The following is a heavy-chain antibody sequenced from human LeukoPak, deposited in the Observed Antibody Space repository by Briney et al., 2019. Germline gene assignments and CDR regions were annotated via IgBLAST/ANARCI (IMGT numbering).Heavy chain of an antibody. CDR2: IIPILGIA. V-gene: IGHV1-69*04. CDR1: GGTFSSYA. Sequence: SVKVSCKASGGTFSSYAISWVRQAPGQGLEWMGRIIPILGIANYAQKFQGRVTITADKSTSTAYMELSSLRSEDTAVYYCARDKYSSGWSVPMDYWGQGTLVTVPS. J-gene: IGHJ4*02. CDR3: ARDKYSSGWSVPMDY. D-gene: IGHD6-19*01.